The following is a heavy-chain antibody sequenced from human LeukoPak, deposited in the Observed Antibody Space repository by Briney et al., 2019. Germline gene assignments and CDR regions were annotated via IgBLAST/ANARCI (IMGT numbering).Heavy chain of an antibody. Sequence: SQTLSLTCTVSGGSISSGDYYWSWIRQPPGKGLEWIGYNYYSGSTYYNPSLKSRVTISVDTSKNQFSLKLSSVTAADTAVYYCARAYYYDSSGYYSNRYYFDYWGQGTLVTVSS. D-gene: IGHD3-22*01. J-gene: IGHJ4*02. V-gene: IGHV4-30-4*01. CDR2: NYYSGST. CDR1: GGSISSGDYY. CDR3: ARAYYYDSSGYYSNRYYFDY.